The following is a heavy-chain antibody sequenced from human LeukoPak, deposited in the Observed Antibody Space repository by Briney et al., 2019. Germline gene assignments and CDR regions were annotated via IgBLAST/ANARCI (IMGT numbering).Heavy chain of an antibody. CDR1: GFTFSNYW. V-gene: IGHV3-74*01. Sequence: GGSLRLSCAAPGFTFSNYWMHWVRQAPGKELVWVSRIKSDGSSTNYADSVKGRFTISRDNAKNTLYLQMNGLRAEDAAVYYCVKGYYYTGSDYENWFDPWGQGTLVTVSS. D-gene: IGHD3-22*01. CDR2: IKSDGSST. J-gene: IGHJ5*02. CDR3: VKGYYYTGSDYENWFDP.